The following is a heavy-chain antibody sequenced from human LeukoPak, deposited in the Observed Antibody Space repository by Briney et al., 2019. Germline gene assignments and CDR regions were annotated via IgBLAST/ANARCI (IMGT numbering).Heavy chain of an antibody. V-gene: IGHV3-49*04. CDR2: VRNLPFGGTT. D-gene: IGHD6-19*01. J-gene: IGHJ4*02. CDR3: AKVREKQWLYYFGF. CDR1: GFTFADYA. Sequence: GGSLRLSCTVSGFTFADYALSWVRQPPGKGLEWVGFVRNLPFGGTTEYAASVKGRFTISRDDSKGIAYLQMNSLRAEDTAVYYCAKVREKQWLYYFGFWGQGTLVTVSS.